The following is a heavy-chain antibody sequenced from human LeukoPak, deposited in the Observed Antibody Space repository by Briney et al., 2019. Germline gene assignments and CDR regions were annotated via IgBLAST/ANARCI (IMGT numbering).Heavy chain of an antibody. CDR3: VRHGGSGSYYALDY. D-gene: IGHD3-10*01. V-gene: IGHV4-4*09. Sequence: PSETLSLTCTVSGGSISSYYWSWIRQPPGKGLEWVGYIYTSGSTNYNPSLKSRVTISVDTSKNQFSLKLSSVTAADTAVYYCVRHGGSGSYYALDYWGQGTLVTVSS. J-gene: IGHJ4*02. CDR2: IYTSGST. CDR1: GGSISSYY.